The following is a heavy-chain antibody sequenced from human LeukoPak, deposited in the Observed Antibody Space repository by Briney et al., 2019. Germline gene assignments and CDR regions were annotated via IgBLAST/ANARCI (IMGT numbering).Heavy chain of an antibody. D-gene: IGHD3-10*01. CDR2: INHSGST. CDR1: GGSFSGYY. CDR3: ARELLWFGEFNNNGDACDL. V-gene: IGHV4-34*01. Sequence: SETLSLTCAVYGGSFSGYYWGWIRQPPRKGVEWIGEINHSGSTNYNPSHKSRVTISVDTSKNQVSLKLSSVTAADTAVYYCARELLWFGEFNNNGDACDLWGQGTMVTVSS. J-gene: IGHJ3*01.